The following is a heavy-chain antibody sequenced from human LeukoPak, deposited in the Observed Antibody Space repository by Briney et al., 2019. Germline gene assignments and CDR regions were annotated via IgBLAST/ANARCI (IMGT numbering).Heavy chain of an antibody. D-gene: IGHD3-10*01. CDR3: AKDSRITMVRGASFDY. V-gene: IGHV3-23*01. CDR1: GFTFSSYA. J-gene: IGHJ4*02. CDR2: ISGSGGST. Sequence: PGGSLRLSCAASGFTFSSYAMSWVRQAPGKGLEWVSAISGSGGSTYYAHSVKGRFTISRDNSKNTLYLQMNSLRAEDTAVYYCAKDSRITMVRGASFDYWGQGTLVTVSS.